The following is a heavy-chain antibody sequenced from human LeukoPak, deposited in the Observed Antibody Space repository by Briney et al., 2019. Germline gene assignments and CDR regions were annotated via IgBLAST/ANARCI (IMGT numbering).Heavy chain of an antibody. J-gene: IGHJ3*02. CDR1: GFTFSSYA. CDR2: ISGSGGST. CDR3: AKDLYGDSRGAFDI. Sequence: HARGSLRLSCAASGFTFSSYAMSWVRQAPGKGLEWVSAISGSGGSTYYADSVKGRFTISRDNSKNTLYLQMNSLRAEDTAVYYCAKDLYGDSRGAFDIWGQGTMVTVSS. V-gene: IGHV3-23*01. D-gene: IGHD4-17*01.